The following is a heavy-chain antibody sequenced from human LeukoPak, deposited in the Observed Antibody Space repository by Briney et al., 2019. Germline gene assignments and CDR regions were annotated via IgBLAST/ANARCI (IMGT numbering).Heavy chain of an antibody. CDR2: IYTSGST. J-gene: IGHJ4*02. V-gene: IGHV4-61*02. Sequence: SETLSLTCTVSGGSINSGSYLWSWIRQPAGKGLEWIGRIYTSGSTNYNPSLKSRVTISVDTSKNQFSLKLRSVTAADTAVYYCAREYCSGGSCYLDYWGQGTLVTVSS. D-gene: IGHD2-15*01. CDR3: AREYCSGGSCYLDY. CDR1: GGSINSGSYL.